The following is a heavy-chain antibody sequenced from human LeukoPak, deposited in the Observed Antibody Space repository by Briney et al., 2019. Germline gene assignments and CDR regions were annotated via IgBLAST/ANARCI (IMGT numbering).Heavy chain of an antibody. Sequence: GRSLRPSCTASGFPLSSYGMHWVRQAPGKGLVWVTVIWPDGSTKYYADSVKGRFTVSRDNSKNTLYLQMNSLRAEDTAVYYCARHNHGYDWDYWGQGTLVTVSS. CDR2: IWPDGSTK. J-gene: IGHJ4*02. V-gene: IGHV3-33*01. D-gene: IGHD5-12*01. CDR3: ARHNHGYDWDY. CDR1: GFPLSSYG.